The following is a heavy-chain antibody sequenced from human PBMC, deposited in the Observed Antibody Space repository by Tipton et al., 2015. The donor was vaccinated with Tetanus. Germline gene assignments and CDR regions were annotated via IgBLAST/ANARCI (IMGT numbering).Heavy chain of an antibody. Sequence: TLSLTCTVSGGSISSSSYYWGWIRQPPGKGLEWIGSIYYSGSTYYNPSLKSRVTISVDTSKNQFSLKLSSVTAADTAVYYCARWVTGYSYGAFDYWGQGTLVTVSS. D-gene: IGHD5-18*01. CDR1: GGSISSSSYY. CDR3: ARWVTGYSYGAFDY. V-gene: IGHV4-39*01. J-gene: IGHJ4*02. CDR2: IYYSGST.